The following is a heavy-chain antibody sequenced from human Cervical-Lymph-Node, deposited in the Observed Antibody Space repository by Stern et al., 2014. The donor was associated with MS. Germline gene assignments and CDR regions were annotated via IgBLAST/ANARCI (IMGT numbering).Heavy chain of an antibody. Sequence: QMQLVQSGAEVKKPGSSVRVSCKTSGGTFSSYAFSWVRQAPGQRLEWMGGIIPLFGTANYAQKFQDRVTITANESTSTAYMELSSLRSEDTAVYYCARLRSGSYFGYFQHWGQGTLVTVSS. J-gene: IGHJ1*01. D-gene: IGHD1-26*01. V-gene: IGHV1-69*01. CDR2: IIPLFGTA. CDR3: ARLRSGSYFGYFQH. CDR1: GGTFSSYA.